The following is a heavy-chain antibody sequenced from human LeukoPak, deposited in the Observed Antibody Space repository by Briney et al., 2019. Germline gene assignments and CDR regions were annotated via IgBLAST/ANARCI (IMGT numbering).Heavy chain of an antibody. Sequence: PGGSLRLSCVASRFQFSSYAMSWVRQAPGKGLEWVSVISGIGTSTYYADSVKGRFTISRDNSKNTLYLQMNSLRAEDTAVYYCAKGRLDCWCGTSCYYHPFDYWGQGTLVNVSS. D-gene: IGHD2-2*01. J-gene: IGHJ4*02. CDR3: AKGRLDCWCGTSCYYHPFDY. V-gene: IGHV3-23*01. CDR2: ISGIGTST. CDR1: RFQFSSYA.